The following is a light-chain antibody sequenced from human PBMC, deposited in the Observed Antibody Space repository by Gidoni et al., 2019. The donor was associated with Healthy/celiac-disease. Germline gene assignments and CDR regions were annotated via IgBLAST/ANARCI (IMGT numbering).Light chain of an antibody. V-gene: IGKV1-9*01. CDR1: QGISSY. CDR2: AAS. Sequence: IQLPQSPSSLFASVGDRVTIPCRASQGISSYLIWYQQKPGKAPKLLIYAASTLQSGVPSRFSGSGSGTDFTLTISSLQPEDFATYYCQQLNSYPYTFGQGTKLEIK. CDR3: QQLNSYPYT. J-gene: IGKJ2*01.